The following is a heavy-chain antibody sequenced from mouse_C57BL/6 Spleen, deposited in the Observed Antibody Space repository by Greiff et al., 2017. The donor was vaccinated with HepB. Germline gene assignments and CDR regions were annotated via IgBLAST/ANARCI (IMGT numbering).Heavy chain of an antibody. CDR3: TREGLYYGSSYVGYFDY. Sequence: VQLQQSGAELVRPGASVTLSCKASGYTFTDYEMHWVKQTPVHGLEWIGAIDPETGGTAYNQKFKGKAILTADKSSSTAYMELRSLTSEDSAVYYCTREGLYYGSSYVGYFDYWGQGTTLTVSS. D-gene: IGHD1-1*01. J-gene: IGHJ2*01. CDR2: IDPETGGT. V-gene: IGHV1-15*01. CDR1: GYTFTDYE.